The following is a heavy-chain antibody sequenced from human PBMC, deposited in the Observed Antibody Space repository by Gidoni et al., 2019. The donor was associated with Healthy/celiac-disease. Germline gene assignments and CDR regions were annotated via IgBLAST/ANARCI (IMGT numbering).Heavy chain of an antibody. Sequence: QLQLQESGPGLVKPSETLSLTCTVPGRSISSSSYYWGWIRQPPGKGLEWIGSIYYSGSTYYNPSLKSRVTISVDTSKNQFSLKLSSVTAADTAVYYCARELALYIVVVVAARGGRHWFDPWGQGTLVTVSS. V-gene: IGHV4-39*07. CDR2: IYYSGST. J-gene: IGHJ5*02. CDR3: ARELALYIVVVVAARGGRHWFDP. D-gene: IGHD2-15*01. CDR1: GRSISSSSYY.